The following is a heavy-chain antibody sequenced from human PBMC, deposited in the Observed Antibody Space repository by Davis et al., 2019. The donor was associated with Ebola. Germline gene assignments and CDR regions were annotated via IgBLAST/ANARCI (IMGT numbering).Heavy chain of an antibody. J-gene: IGHJ4*02. Sequence: GESLKISCKGSGYSFSSHWIAWVRQMPGKGLEWMGIIYPGDSDTRYSPSFQGQVTISADKSISTAYLQWSSLKASDTAMYYCARPLDSSGWSPPFDYWGQGTLVTVSS. CDR3: ARPLDSSGWSPPFDY. CDR1: GYSFSSHW. V-gene: IGHV5-51*01. CDR2: IYPGDSDT. D-gene: IGHD6-19*01.